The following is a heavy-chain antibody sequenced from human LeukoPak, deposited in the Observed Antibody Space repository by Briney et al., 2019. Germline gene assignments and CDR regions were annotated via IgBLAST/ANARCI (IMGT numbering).Heavy chain of an antibody. J-gene: IGHJ4*02. CDR2: ISHDGSDK. CDR3: AQKGGADY. CDR1: GFTFSSFS. Sequence: GGSLRLSCAASGFTFSSFSLHWVRQAPGKGLEWMALISHDGSDKYADSVKGRFTVSRDNSKNTLYLQMNSLRDEDTAVYYCAQKGGADYWGQGTLVTVSS. V-gene: IGHV3-30*18. D-gene: IGHD2-15*01.